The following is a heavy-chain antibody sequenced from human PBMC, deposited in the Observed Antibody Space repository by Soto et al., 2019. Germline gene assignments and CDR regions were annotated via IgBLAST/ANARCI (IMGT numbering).Heavy chain of an antibody. D-gene: IGHD3-9*01. CDR3: ARDLNDILTGSPPALGY. Sequence: TLSPPLTLSGGSLSRGGFLLGWIRPHPGKGLEWIGYIYYSGSTSYNPSLKSRVTISVDTSKNQFSLKLSSVTAADTAVFYCARDLNDILTGSPPALGYWGQGTLVTVSS. CDR1: GGSLSRGGFL. V-gene: IGHV4-31*03. J-gene: IGHJ4*02. CDR2: IYYSGST.